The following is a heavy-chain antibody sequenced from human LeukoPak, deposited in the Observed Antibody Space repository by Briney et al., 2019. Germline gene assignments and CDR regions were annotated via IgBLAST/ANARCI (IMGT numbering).Heavy chain of an antibody. CDR2: INPSGGST. V-gene: IGHV1-46*01. CDR1: GYTFTSYY. D-gene: IGHD3-22*01. J-gene: IGHJ6*02. CDR3: ARARSSGYYAYYAMDV. Sequence: ASVKVSCKASGYTFTSYYLNWARQAPGQGLEWMGIINPSGGSTSNAQKFQGRVTMTRDTSTSTVYMELSSLRSEDTAVYYCARARSSGYYAYYAMDVWGQGTTVTVSS.